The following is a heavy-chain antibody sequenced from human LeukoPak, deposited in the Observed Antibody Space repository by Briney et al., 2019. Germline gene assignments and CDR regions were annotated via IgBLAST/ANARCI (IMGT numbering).Heavy chain of an antibody. D-gene: IGHD6-13*01. Sequence: SETLSLTCAVYGGSFSGYYWSWIRQPPGKGPEWIGEINHSGSTNYNPSLKSRVTISVDTSKNQFSLKLSSVTAADTAVYYCASRIAAAGTPDYWGQGTLVTVSS. CDR2: INHSGST. CDR1: GGSFSGYY. J-gene: IGHJ4*02. CDR3: ASRIAAAGTPDY. V-gene: IGHV4-34*01.